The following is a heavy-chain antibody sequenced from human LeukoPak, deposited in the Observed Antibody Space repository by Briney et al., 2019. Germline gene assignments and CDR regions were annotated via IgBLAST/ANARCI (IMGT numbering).Heavy chain of an antibody. CDR1: GVSISSYY. J-gene: IGHJ6*03. D-gene: IGHD4-17*01. Sequence: SETLSLTCTVSGVSISSYYWSWIRQPPGKGLEWIGDIYHSGSTNYNPSLKSRVTISVDTSKNQFSLKLSSVTAADTAVYYCARTHYGPSRYYYYYYMDVWGKGTTVTVSS. CDR3: ARTHYGPSRYYYYYYMDV. V-gene: IGHV4-59*12. CDR2: IYHSGST.